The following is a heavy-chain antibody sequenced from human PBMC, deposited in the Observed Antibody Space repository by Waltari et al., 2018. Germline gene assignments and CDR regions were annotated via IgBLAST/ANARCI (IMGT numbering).Heavy chain of an antibody. J-gene: IGHJ3*02. Sequence: QVQLQESGPGLVKPSETLSLTCTVSGYSIRSGYSWGWIRQPPGKGLEWIGSIYHSGSTYYNPSLKSRVTISVDTSKNQFSLKLSSVTAADTAVYYCARPYYYDSSGIDAFDIWGQGTMVTVSS. D-gene: IGHD3-22*01. CDR1: GYSIRSGYS. V-gene: IGHV4-38-2*02. CDR3: ARPYYYDSSGIDAFDI. CDR2: IYHSGST.